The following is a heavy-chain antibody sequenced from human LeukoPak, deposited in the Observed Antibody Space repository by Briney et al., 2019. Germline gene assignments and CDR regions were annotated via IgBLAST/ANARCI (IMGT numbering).Heavy chain of an antibody. CDR1: GFTFSDAW. CDR2: IKSKSDGGTI. D-gene: IGHD2-15*01. J-gene: IGHJ4*02. Sequence: PGGSLRLSCVGSGFTFSDAWMSWVRQAPGKGLEWVGRIKSKSDGGTIDYAAPVKGRFTISRDDSRNTLYLQMNSLKTEDTAVYYCTTRRQDGWWGQGTLVAVS. V-gene: IGHV3-15*01. CDR3: TTRRQDGW.